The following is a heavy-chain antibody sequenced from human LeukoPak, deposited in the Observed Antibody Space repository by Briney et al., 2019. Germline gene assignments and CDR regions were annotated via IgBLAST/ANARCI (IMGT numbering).Heavy chain of an antibody. V-gene: IGHV1-24*01. J-gene: IGHJ3*02. D-gene: IGHD3-16*02. CDR1: GYTLTELS. Sequence: ASVKVSCKVSGYTLTELSMHWVRQAPGKGLEWMGGFDPEDGETIYAQKFQGRVTMTEDTSTDTAYMELSSLRSEDTAVYYCATDILRGFLSNAFDIWGQGTMVTVSS. CDR2: FDPEDGET. CDR3: ATDILRGFLSNAFDI.